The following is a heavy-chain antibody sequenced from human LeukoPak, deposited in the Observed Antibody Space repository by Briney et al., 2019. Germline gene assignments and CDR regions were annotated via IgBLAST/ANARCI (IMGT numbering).Heavy chain of an antibody. CDR2: IYYSGST. V-gene: IGHV4-59*01. CDR3: ARELSGDDY. CDR1: GGSISSYY. J-gene: IGHJ4*02. D-gene: IGHD3-10*01. Sequence: PSETLSLTCTVSGGSISSYYWSWIRQPPGKGLEWIGSIYYSGSTTYNPSLKSRVTLSVDTSKNQFSLKVSSVTAADTAVYYCARELSGDDYWGQGTLVTVSS.